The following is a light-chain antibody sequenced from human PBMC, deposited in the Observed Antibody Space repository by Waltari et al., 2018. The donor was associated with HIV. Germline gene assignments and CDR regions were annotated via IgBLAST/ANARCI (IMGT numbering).Light chain of an antibody. J-gene: IGLJ2*01. CDR2: KDS. CDR1: ALSMQY. V-gene: IGLV3-25*03. CDR3: QSTDRSGSYII. Sequence: SYELTQPPSLSVSPGQTARITCSGDALSMQYGYWYQQKPGQAPVLVIYKDSERSSGIPERCAASGSGTTVTLTISGAQAEDEAAYFCQSTDRSGSYIIFGGGTKLTVL.